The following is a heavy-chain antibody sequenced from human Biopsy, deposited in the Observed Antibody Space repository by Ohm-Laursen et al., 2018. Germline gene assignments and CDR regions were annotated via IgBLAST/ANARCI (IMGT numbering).Heavy chain of an antibody. CDR2: IFYRGST. Sequence: SETLSLTCTVSGGSISNNNYYWGWIHQPPGKGLEGIGSIFYRGSTHYKPSPKSRVNISVDTSKNQFSLKLNSVTAADTAVYYCARDYDTSGYYYVSWGQGTLVTVSS. CDR1: GGSISNNNYY. V-gene: IGHV4-39*01. CDR3: ARDYDTSGYYYVS. J-gene: IGHJ5*02. D-gene: IGHD3-22*01.